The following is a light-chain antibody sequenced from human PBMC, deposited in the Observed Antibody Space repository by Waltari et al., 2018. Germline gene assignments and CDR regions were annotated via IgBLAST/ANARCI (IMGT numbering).Light chain of an antibody. J-gene: IGKJ2*01. CDR3: LQYNGNPYT. Sequence: DIQMTQSQSSLSASAGDRVTITCRASQDISTYLNWYQQEPGKPPKRLIYAAFSLESWVPSRFSGSGSGTDFTLTISSLQPEDFATYYCLQYNGNPYTFGQGTKVDIK. CDR1: QDISTY. V-gene: IGKV1-17*01. CDR2: AAF.